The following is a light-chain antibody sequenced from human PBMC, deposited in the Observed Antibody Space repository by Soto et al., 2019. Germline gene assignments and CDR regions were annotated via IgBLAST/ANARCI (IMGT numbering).Light chain of an antibody. Sequence: QSALTQPASVSGSPGQSITISCAGTIRDVGAYNLVSWYQQYPGRAPQLILYEVRNRPSGIPFRFSGFKSGNTASLTISGLQAEDEADYYCSSFTSKSTLIFGGGTKVTVL. V-gene: IGLV2-14*01. J-gene: IGLJ2*01. CDR3: SSFTSKSTLI. CDR1: IRDVGAYNL. CDR2: EVR.